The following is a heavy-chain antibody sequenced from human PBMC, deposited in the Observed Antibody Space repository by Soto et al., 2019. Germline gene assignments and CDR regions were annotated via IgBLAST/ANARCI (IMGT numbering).Heavy chain of an antibody. J-gene: IGHJ5*01. CDR2: ISAYNGNT. V-gene: IGHV1-18*01. D-gene: IGHD1-26*01. Sequence: GASVKVSCKASGYTFTSYGISWVRQAPGQGLEWMGWISAYNGNTNYAQKLQGRVTMTTDTSTSTAYMELRSLRSDDTAVYYCARVAARVGATHRWFDSWGQGTLVTVSS. CDR3: ARVAARVGATHRWFDS. CDR1: GYTFTSYG.